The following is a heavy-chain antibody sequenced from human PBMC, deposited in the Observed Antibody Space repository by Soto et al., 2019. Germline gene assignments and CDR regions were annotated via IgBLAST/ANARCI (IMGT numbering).Heavy chain of an antibody. V-gene: IGHV4-34*01. D-gene: IGHD6-6*01. CDR3: ARVTYSSSRAHYYMDV. J-gene: IGHJ6*03. Sequence: SETLSLTCAVYGGSFSGYYWSWIRQPPGKGLEWIGEINHSGSTNYNPSLKSRVTISVDTSKNQFSLKLSSVTAADTAVYYCARVTYSSSRAHYYMDVWGKGTTVTVSS. CDR2: INHSGST. CDR1: GGSFSGYY.